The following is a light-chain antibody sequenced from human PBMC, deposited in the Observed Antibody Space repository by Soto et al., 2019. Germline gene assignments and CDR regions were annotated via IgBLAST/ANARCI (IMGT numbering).Light chain of an antibody. CDR3: MEGTPS. CDR2: LGS. V-gene: IGKV2-28*01. CDR1: QSLLHSNGYDY. Sequence: DIVMTQSPLSLPVTPGEPASISCRSSQSLLHSNGYDYLDWYVEKPGQSPQLLIYLGSYRASGVPERFSGSGSGTDFTLKISRVEAEDVGVYYCMEGTPSFGQGTKVEIK. J-gene: IGKJ1*01.